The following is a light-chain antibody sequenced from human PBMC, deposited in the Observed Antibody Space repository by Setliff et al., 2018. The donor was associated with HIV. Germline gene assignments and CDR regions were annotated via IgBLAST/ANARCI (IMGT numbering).Light chain of an antibody. Sequence: NFMLTQPHSVSESPGKTVTISCTRSSGSIASNYVQWFQQRPGSSPTTVIYENYQRPSGVPDRFSGSIDFSSNSASLTISGLEAADESDYYCQSYDSSSQVFGGGTKVTVL. V-gene: IGLV6-57*01. CDR3: QSYDSSSQV. CDR1: SGSIASNY. J-gene: IGLJ3*02. CDR2: ENY.